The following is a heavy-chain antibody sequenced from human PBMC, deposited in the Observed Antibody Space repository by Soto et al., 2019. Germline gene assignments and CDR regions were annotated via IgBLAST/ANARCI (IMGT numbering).Heavy chain of an antibody. J-gene: IGHJ4*02. V-gene: IGHV4-59*01. D-gene: IGHD1-26*01. CDR2: ISYSRST. Sequence: PWETLSLTCTVSGGSISGYYWSWIRQPPGKGLEFIGYISYSRSTNYNPSLNSRVTISLDSSKNQFSLKLTSVTAADTAVYYCARAGVRTGELQWYCGQGTLVTVSS. CDR3: ARAGVRTGELQWY. CDR1: GGSISGYY.